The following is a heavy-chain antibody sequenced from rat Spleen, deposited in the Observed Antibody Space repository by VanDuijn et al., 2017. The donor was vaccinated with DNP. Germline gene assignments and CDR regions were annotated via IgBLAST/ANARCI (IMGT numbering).Heavy chain of an antibody. CDR3: ACTPGYRDY. Sequence: EVQLVESGGGLVQPGNSLKLSCATSGFTFSTAWMYWYRQFPEKRLEWVARIKAKSNNYATDYTESVKGRFTISRDDSKSSIYLQMNNLKEKDTAIYYCACTPGYRDYWGQGVMVTVSS. CDR1: GFTFSTAW. V-gene: IGHV6-6*01. J-gene: IGHJ2*01. CDR2: IKAKSNNYAT. D-gene: IGHD1-4*01.